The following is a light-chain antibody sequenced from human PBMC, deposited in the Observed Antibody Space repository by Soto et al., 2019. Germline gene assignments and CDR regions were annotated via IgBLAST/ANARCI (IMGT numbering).Light chain of an antibody. Sequence: DIQMTQSPSTLAASVGDRVTITCRASQSISSWMAWYQQKPGKAPNLLIYTASSLQSGVPSRFSGSGSGTEFTLTISSLQPDDFATYYCQQYHSWTFGQGTKVEIK. V-gene: IGKV1-5*03. CDR1: QSISSW. CDR2: TAS. CDR3: QQYHSWT. J-gene: IGKJ1*01.